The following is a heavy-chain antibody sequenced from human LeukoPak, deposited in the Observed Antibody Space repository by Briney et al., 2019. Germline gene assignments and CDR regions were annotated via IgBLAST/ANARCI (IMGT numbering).Heavy chain of an antibody. D-gene: IGHD2-15*01. CDR2: ISSSGGST. CDR1: GFTFSSYA. Sequence: GGSLRLSCAASGFTFSSYAMSWVRQAPGKGLEWVSAISSSGGSTYYADSVKGRFTISRDNSKNTLYLQMNSLRAEDTAVYYCAKNRGYCSGGSCSVIDYWGQGTLVTVSS. V-gene: IGHV3-23*01. CDR3: AKNRGYCSGGSCSVIDY. J-gene: IGHJ4*02.